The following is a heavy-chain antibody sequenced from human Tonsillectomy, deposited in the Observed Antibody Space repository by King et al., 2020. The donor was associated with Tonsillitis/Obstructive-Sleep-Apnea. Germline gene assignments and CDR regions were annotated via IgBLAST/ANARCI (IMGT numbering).Heavy chain of an antibody. CDR3: ARSGIAAAGSLAEDLQH. CDR1: GFTFSTYS. Sequence: VHLVYSVGVLVHPVGSLRLSCSASGFTFSTYSMNWVRQAPGKGLEWVSYISSSSITIYYADSLKCRFTISRDNAKNSLYLQMNSLRDEDTAVYYCARSGIAAAGSLAEDLQHWGLGTLVTVSS. V-gene: IGHV3-48*02. J-gene: IGHJ1*01. CDR2: ISSSSITI. D-gene: IGHD6-13*01.